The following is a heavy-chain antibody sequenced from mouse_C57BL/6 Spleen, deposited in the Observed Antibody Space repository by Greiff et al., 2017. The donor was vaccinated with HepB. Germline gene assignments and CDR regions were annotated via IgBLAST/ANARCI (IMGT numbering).Heavy chain of an antibody. Sequence: VQLQQPGAELVRPGSSVKLSCKASGYTFTSYWMDWVKQRPGQGLEWIGNIYPSDSETHYNQKFKDKATLTVDKSSSTAYMQLSSLTSEDSAVYYRARGATMITTHYFDYWGQGTTLTVSS. D-gene: IGHD2-4*01. J-gene: IGHJ2*01. V-gene: IGHV1-61*01. CDR1: GYTFTSYW. CDR3: ARGATMITTHYFDY. CDR2: IYPSDSET.